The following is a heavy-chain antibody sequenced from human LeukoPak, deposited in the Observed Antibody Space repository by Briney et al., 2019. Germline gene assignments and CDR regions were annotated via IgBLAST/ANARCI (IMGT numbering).Heavy chain of an antibody. D-gene: IGHD5-24*01. CDR1: GFTFSSYE. V-gene: IGHV3-48*03. CDR3: AKLRDGYNYVDY. Sequence: PGGSLRLSCAASGFTFSSYEMNWVRQAPGKGLEWVSYISSSGSTIYYADSVKGRFTISRDNSKNTLYLQMDSLRAEDTAVYYCAKLRDGYNYVDYWGQGTLVTVSS. J-gene: IGHJ4*02. CDR2: ISSSGSTI.